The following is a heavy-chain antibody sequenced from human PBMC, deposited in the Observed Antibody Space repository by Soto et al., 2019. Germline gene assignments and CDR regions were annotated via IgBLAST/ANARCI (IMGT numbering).Heavy chain of an antibody. D-gene: IGHD2-21*02. J-gene: IGHJ3*02. CDR1: GGTFSSYA. Sequence: QVQLVQSGAEVKKPGSSVKVSCKASGGTFSSYAISWVRQAPGQGLEWMGGIIPSFGTANYAQKFQGRVTITADESTSTAYMELSSLRSEDTAVYYCARDGPGAYCGGDCSDAFDIWGHGTMVTVSS. V-gene: IGHV1-69*12. CDR3: ARDGPGAYCGGDCSDAFDI. CDR2: IIPSFGTA.